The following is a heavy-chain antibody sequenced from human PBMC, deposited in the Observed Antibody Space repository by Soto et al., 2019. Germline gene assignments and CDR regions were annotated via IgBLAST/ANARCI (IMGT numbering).Heavy chain of an antibody. CDR1: GYIFTAYS. J-gene: IGHJ4*02. CDR2: VNPSGGST. V-gene: IGHV1-46*01. D-gene: IGHD6-13*01. Sequence: ASVKVSCKASGYIFTAYSMHWVRQAPGQGLEWMGIVNPSGGSTNYAQKFQGRITMTRDTSTSTVYMDLSSLTSEDTAIYYCAREGRIAAAGRFDYWGQGTLVTVSS. CDR3: AREGRIAAAGRFDY.